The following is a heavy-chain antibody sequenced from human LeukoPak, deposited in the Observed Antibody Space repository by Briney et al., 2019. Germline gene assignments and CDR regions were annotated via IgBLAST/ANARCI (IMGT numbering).Heavy chain of an antibody. CDR1: GGSISSYY. CDR2: IYTTGST. CDR3: ARDRPLSRVAARSTLDY. J-gene: IGHJ4*02. D-gene: IGHD6-6*01. Sequence: ASETLSLTCTVSGGSISSYYWSWIRQPAGKGLEWIGRIYTTGSTNYNPSLRSRVTMSVDTSKNQFSLKLSSVTAADTAVYYCARDRPLSRVAARSTLDYWGQGTLVTVSS. V-gene: IGHV4-4*07.